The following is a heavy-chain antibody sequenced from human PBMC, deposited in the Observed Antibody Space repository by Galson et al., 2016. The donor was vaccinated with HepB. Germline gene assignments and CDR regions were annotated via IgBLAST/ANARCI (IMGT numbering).Heavy chain of an antibody. D-gene: IGHD2-15*01. J-gene: IGHJ6*03. CDR1: GFEFSDYY. CDR3: ARDRGRGYYYMDV. Sequence: SLRLSCAASGFEFSDYYMSWIRQAPGKGLEWISLITKTSTYTSADSVKGRFTISRDNAKNLLFLQMNSLRVEDTAVYYCARDRGRGYYYMDVWGKGATVTVSS. CDR2: ITKTSTY. V-gene: IGHV3-11*06.